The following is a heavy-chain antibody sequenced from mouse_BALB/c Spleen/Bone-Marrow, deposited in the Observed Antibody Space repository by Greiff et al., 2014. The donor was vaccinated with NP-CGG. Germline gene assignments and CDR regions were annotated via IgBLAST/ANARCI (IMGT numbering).Heavy chain of an antibody. J-gene: IGHJ2*01. CDR3: ARDYSGYFDF. CDR2: IRNKPNGYTT. CDR1: GFTFTDYF. Sequence: DVKLVESGGGLVQPGGSLRLSCTTSGFTFTDYFMTWVHQPPGKALEWLGFIRNKPNGYTTEYNPSVKGRFTISRDNSQGILYLQMNTLRAEDSAIYYCARDYSGYFDFWGQGTTLTVSS. V-gene: IGHV7-3*02. D-gene: IGHD5-1*01.